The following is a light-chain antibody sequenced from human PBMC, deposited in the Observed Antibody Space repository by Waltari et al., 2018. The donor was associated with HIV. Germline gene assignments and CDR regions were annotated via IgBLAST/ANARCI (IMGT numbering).Light chain of an antibody. J-gene: IGLJ2*01. V-gene: IGLV2-23*02. CDR3: CSYAGSSTVV. Sequence: SALTQPPSVSGSPGQSLTTSCTGTSTDVVAYNYVSWYQQHPGIAPKLMIYDVNKRPSGVSNRFSGSKSGNTASLRICGLQAEDEADYYCCSYAGSSTVVFGGGTKLTVL. CDR1: STDVVAYNY. CDR2: DVN.